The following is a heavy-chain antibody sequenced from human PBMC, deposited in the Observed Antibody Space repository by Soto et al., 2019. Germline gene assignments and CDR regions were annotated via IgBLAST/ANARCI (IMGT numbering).Heavy chain of an antibody. CDR1: GFTFSSYG. Sequence: GGSLRLSCAASGFTFSSYGMHWVRQAPGKGLEWVAVISYDGSNKYYADSVKGRFTISRDNSKNTLYLQMNSLRAEDTAVYYCAKDRKEQWLVPFPIDYWGQGTLVTVSS. V-gene: IGHV3-30*18. J-gene: IGHJ4*02. CDR3: AKDRKEQWLVPFPIDY. D-gene: IGHD6-19*01. CDR2: ISYDGSNK.